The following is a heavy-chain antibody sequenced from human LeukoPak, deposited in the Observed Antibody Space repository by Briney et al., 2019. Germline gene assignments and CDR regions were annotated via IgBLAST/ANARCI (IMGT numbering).Heavy chain of an antibody. CDR3: ARVYSSSWYIDP. Sequence: SETLSLTCTVSGGSISSSSYYWGWIRQPPGKGLEWIGYIYYSGSTYYNPSLKSRVTISVDTSKNQFSLKLSSVTAADTAVYYCARVYSSSWYIDPWGQGTLVTVSS. CDR2: IYYSGST. D-gene: IGHD6-13*01. CDR1: GGSISSSSYY. J-gene: IGHJ5*02. V-gene: IGHV4-61*05.